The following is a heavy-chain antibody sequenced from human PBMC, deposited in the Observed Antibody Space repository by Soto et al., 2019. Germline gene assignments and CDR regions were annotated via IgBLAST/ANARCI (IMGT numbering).Heavy chain of an antibody. CDR3: AKDWYSNARLYYGMDV. CDR1: GFTFSSYA. J-gene: IGHJ6*02. CDR2: ISGSGGST. D-gene: IGHD4-4*01. V-gene: IGHV3-23*01. Sequence: GGSLRLSCAASGFTFSSYAMSWVRQAPGKGLEWVSAISGSGGSTYYADSVKGRFTISRDNSKNTLYLQMNSLKAEDTAVYYCAKDWYSNARLYYGMDVWGQGTTVTVSS.